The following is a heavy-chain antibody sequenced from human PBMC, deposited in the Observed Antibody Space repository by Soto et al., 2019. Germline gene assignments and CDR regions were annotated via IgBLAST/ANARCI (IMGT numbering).Heavy chain of an antibody. V-gene: IGHV1-69*12. CDR2: IIPIFGTA. J-gene: IGHJ4*02. D-gene: IGHD6-19*01. CDR1: GGTFSRYA. Sequence: QDQLVQSGAEVKKPGSSVKVSCTASGGTFSRYAISWVRQAPGQGLEWMGGIIPIFGTADYAQKFQGRVTITADESTSTAYMDLSSLRSEDTAVYYCASPYSSGWYGGFDYWGQGTLVTVSS. CDR3: ASPYSSGWYGGFDY.